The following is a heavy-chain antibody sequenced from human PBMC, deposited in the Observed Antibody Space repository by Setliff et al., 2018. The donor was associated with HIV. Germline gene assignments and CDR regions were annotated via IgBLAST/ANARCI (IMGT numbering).Heavy chain of an antibody. CDR3: AWVRPAPCSSLDD. J-gene: IGHJ1*01. Sequence: ASVKVSCKTSGYKFSPYRIHWVRQAPGQGLEWIGIIDPGRGAATYAQQLQGRITMTRDTSTTTVYMHLNSLTSDYSAVYVCAWVRPAPCSSLDDWGQGTLVTVSS. CDR1: GYKFSPYR. CDR2: IDPGRGAA. D-gene: IGHD2-21*01. V-gene: IGHV1-46*04.